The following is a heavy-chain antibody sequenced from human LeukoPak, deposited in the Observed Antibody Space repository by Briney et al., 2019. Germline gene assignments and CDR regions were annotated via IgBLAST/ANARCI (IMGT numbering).Heavy chain of an antibody. J-gene: IGHJ4*02. CDR3: SRQVVGNDY. D-gene: IGHD3-22*01. V-gene: IGHV4-34*01. Sequence: SSETLSLTCAVYGESSFSNDYWSWIRQTPGGALEWIGEINHSGYTNYNPSLKSRVTLSIDTSKHQFSLRLNSVTAADTAVYYCSRQVVGNDYWGQGTLVTVSS. CDR2: INHSGYT. CDR1: GESSFSNDY.